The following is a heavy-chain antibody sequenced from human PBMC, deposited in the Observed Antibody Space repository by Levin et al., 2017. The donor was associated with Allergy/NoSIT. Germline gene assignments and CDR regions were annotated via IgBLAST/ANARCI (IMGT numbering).Heavy chain of an antibody. D-gene: IGHD3-10*01. J-gene: IGHJ4*02. CDR1: SGSISSGNW. CDR2: IHHSGST. V-gene: IGHV4-4*02. Sequence: PSETLSLTCAVSSGSISSGNWWSWVRQPPGRGLEWIGEIHHSGSTSYNPSLKSRVTMSVDKSKNQFSLNLSSVTAADTAVYYCTPGDYFGSGTYIAYWGRGTLVTISP. CDR3: TPGDYFGSGTYIAY.